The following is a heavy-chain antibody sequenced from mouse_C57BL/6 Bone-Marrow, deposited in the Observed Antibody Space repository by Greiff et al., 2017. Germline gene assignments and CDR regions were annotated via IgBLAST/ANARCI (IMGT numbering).Heavy chain of an antibody. CDR2: IYPGDGDT. D-gene: IGHD2-5*01. CDR1: GYAFSSSW. CDR3: AREGPYYSKEY. J-gene: IGHJ2*01. V-gene: IGHV1-82*01. Sequence: QVQLQQSGPELVKPGASVKISCTASGYAFSSSWMNWVKQRPGKGLEWIGRIYPGDGDTNYNGKFQGKATLTADTSSSTAYMELRSLTSEDSAVYFCAREGPYYSKEYWGQGTTLTVAS.